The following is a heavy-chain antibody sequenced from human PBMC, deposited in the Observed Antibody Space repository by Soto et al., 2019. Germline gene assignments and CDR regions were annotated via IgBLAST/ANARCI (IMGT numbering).Heavy chain of an antibody. CDR3: ARGATVIRYYCSGTEV. V-gene: IGHV4-31*02. Sequence: GGCWIMNRKHPGKGLEWIGYIYYSGSTYYNPSLESRVTISVDTSKNQFSLKLSSVTAADTAVYYCARGATVIRYYCSGTEVRRKGTTV. J-gene: IGHJ6*04. CDR2: IYYSGST. CDR1: GGC. D-gene: IGHD4-4*01.